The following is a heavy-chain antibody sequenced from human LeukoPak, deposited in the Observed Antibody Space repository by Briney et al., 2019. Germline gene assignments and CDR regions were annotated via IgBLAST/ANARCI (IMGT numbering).Heavy chain of an antibody. Sequence: PGGSLRLSCAASGFTFSSNGMHWVRQAPGKGLEWVAVISYDGSNKYYADSVKGRFTISRDKSKNTLYLQMNSLRAESTAVYYCAHAPRIVGAITAYWGQGTLVTVSS. J-gene: IGHJ4*02. CDR1: GFTFSSNG. D-gene: IGHD1-26*01. CDR3: AHAPRIVGAITAY. V-gene: IGHV3-30*03. CDR2: ISYDGSNK.